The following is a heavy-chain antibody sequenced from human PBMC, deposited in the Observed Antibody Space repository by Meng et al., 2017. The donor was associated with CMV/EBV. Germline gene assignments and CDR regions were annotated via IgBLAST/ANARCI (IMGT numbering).Heavy chain of an antibody. D-gene: IGHD2-2*01. CDR2: IRYDGSNK. CDR1: GFTFSSDG. Sequence: GESLKISCAASGFTFSSDGMYWVRQAPGKGLEWVAFIRYDGSNKYYADSVEGRFTISRDNSKNTLYLQMNSLRAEDTAVYYCAKHHGYCSSTSCRSFDYWGQGTLVTVSS. V-gene: IGHV3-30*02. CDR3: AKHHGYCSSTSCRSFDY. J-gene: IGHJ4*02.